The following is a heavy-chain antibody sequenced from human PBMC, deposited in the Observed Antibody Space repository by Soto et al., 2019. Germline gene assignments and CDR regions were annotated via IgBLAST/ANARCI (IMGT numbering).Heavy chain of an antibody. V-gene: IGHV1-69*01. Sequence: QVQLVQSGAEVKKPGSSVKVSCKASGGTFSSYAISWVRQAPGQGLEWMGGIIPIFGTANYAQKFQGRVTSTRAESTSTAYMGLSSLRSEDTAVYYCAGDGGGGYSGYDVGYFDYWGQGTLVTVSS. CDR2: IIPIFGTA. J-gene: IGHJ4*02. CDR1: GGTFSSYA. CDR3: AGDGGGGYSGYDVGYFDY. D-gene: IGHD5-12*01.